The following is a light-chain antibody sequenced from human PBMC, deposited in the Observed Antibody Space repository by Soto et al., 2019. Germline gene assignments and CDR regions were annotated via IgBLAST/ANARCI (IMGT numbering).Light chain of an antibody. CDR2: RAS. Sequence: ELVLTQSPGTLSLYPGESATLSCRASQSVTSNYIAWYQQKPGQAPRLLIYRASTRATGIPDRFSGSGSGTDFTLTISRLEPEDFAVYHCQQYGTSPWTFGQGTKVDIK. CDR3: QQYGTSPWT. CDR1: QSVTSNY. J-gene: IGKJ1*01. V-gene: IGKV3-20*01.